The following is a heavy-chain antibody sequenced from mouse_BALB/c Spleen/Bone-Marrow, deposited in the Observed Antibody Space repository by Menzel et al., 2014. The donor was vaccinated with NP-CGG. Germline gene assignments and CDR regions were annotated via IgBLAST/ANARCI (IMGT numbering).Heavy chain of an antibody. CDR1: GFTFRSFG. D-gene: IGHD2-3*01. J-gene: IGHJ2*01. CDR3: VRGGYYVPSYFDS. CDR2: ISGGTSTI. V-gene: IGHV5-17*02. Sequence: EVKVVESGGGLVQPGGSRKLSCAASGFTFRSFGMHWARQAPEKGLEWVAYISGGTSTINYADTVKGRFTISRDNPNNTLFLQMTSLRSEDTAMYYCVRGGYYVPSYFDSWGQGTTLTVSS.